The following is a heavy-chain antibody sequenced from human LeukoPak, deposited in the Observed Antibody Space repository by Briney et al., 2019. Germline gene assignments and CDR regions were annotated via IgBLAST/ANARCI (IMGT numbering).Heavy chain of an antibody. Sequence: ASVKVSCKASGYTFTGYYMHWVRQAPGQGLEWMGWINPNSGGTNYAQKFQGRVTMTRDTSISTAYMELSSLRAEDTAVYYCAKVDGYNLLYYFDYWGQGTLVTVSS. V-gene: IGHV1-2*02. J-gene: IGHJ4*02. CDR2: INPNSGGT. D-gene: IGHD5-24*01. CDR3: AKVDGYNLLYYFDY. CDR1: GYTFTGYY.